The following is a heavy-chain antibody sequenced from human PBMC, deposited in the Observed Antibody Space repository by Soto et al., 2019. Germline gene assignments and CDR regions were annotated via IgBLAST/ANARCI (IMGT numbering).Heavy chain of an antibody. J-gene: IGHJ6*02. Sequence: QITLKASGPTLVKPTQTLTLTCTFSGFSLSTSGVGVAWIRQPPGQALEWLALIYWDYDKRYRPSLESRLTITTDTAKIQVVLTMTYMDSVDTATYYCAYLPCSGGSCYWFSFSGMDVWGQRTTVTVSS. CDR2: IYWDYDK. CDR1: GFSLSTSGVG. V-gene: IGHV2-5*02. CDR3: AYLPCSGGSCYWFSFSGMDV. D-gene: IGHD2-15*01.